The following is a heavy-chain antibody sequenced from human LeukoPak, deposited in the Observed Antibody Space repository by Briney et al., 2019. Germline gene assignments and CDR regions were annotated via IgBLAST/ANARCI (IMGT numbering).Heavy chain of an antibody. Sequence: SETLSLTCTVSGDSISGGGYYWSWIRQHPGKGLEWIGYIYNSGSTYYNPSLKSRVTISIDTPKRQFSLKLTSVTAADTAVYYCAREPTGSYSFDFWGQGTLVTVSS. V-gene: IGHV4-31*03. J-gene: IGHJ4*02. CDR2: IYNSGST. CDR3: AREPTGSYSFDF. CDR1: GDSISGGGYY. D-gene: IGHD1-26*01.